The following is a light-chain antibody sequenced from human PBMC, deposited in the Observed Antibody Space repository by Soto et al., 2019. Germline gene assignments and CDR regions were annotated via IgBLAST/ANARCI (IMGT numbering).Light chain of an antibody. V-gene: IGLV1-51*01. CDR2: DNK. J-gene: IGLJ2*01. CDR3: GTWDSNLRAVV. Sequence: QSVLTQPPSVSAAPGQTVTISCSGSSSNIGNNEISWYQQLPGTAPQLLMFDNKRRPSGIPDRFSGPKSGTSATLDITGLQTGDEADYYCGTWDSNLRAVVFGAGTKLTVL. CDR1: SSNIGNNE.